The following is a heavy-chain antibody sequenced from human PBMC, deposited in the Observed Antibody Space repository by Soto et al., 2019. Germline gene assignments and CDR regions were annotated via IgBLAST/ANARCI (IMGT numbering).Heavy chain of an antibody. CDR1: GFTFNNYA. CDR3: AKDTRYADYVRWFDS. J-gene: IGHJ5*01. V-gene: IGHV3-23*01. Sequence: EVHLLESGGGLVQPGGSLRLSCTASGFTFNNYAMTWVRQAPGRGLEGVSGITASGGRTYYADSVKGRFTISIDNSKSTLYLQMNSLRADDAAVYYCAKDTRYADYVRWFDSWGQGTLVTVSS. D-gene: IGHD4-17*01. CDR2: ITASGGRT.